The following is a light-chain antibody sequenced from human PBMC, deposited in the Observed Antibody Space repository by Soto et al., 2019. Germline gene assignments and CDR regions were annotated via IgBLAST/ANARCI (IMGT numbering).Light chain of an antibody. Sequence: EIVLTQFPGTLPLSPGERATLSCRASQSVGSNYLAWYQQRPGQPPNLLIFGASHRAPDIPDRFSGSGSGTDFTLTISRLEPEDFAVYYCQQYGGSVQTFGQGTKVDIK. J-gene: IGKJ1*01. CDR2: GAS. CDR3: QQYGGSVQT. CDR1: QSVGSNY. V-gene: IGKV3-20*01.